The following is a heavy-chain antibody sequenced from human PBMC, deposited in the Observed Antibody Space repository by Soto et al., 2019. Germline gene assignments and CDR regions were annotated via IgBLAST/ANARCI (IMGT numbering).Heavy chain of an antibody. CDR2: IRSKAYGGTT. D-gene: IGHD6-19*01. J-gene: IGHJ4*02. V-gene: IGHV3-49*03. CDR1: GFTFGDYA. Sequence: GGSLRLSCTASGFTFGDYAMSWFRQAPGKGLEWVGFIRSKAYGGTTEYAASVKGRFTISRDDSKSIAYLQMNSLKTEDTAVYYCTRAYSTVLQWLADYWGQGTLVTVSS. CDR3: TRAYSTVLQWLADY.